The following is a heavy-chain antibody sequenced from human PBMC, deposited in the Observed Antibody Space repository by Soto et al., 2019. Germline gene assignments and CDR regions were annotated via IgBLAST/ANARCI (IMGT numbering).Heavy chain of an antibody. Sequence: SGGSHRLSSTASGLTCISYSMNWVRQAPGKGLEWVSYISSSSSTIYYADSVKGRFTISRDNAKNSLYLQMNSLRAEDTAVYYCARANYGDYGIDYWGQGTLVTVSS. J-gene: IGHJ4*02. V-gene: IGHV3-48*01. CDR1: GLTCISYS. CDR3: ARANYGDYGIDY. CDR2: ISSSSSTI. D-gene: IGHD4-17*01.